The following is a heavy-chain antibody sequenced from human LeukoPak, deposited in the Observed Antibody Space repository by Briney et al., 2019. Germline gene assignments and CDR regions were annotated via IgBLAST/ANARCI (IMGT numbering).Heavy chain of an antibody. V-gene: IGHV3-53*01. D-gene: IGHD4-17*01. Sequence: GGSLRLSCTVSGLTVSSNSMSWVRQAPGKGLEWVSFIYSGGNTHYSDSVKGRFTISRDNSKNTLYLQMNSLRAEDTAVYYCARRAGEYSHPYDYWGQGTLVTVSS. CDR2: IYSGGNT. J-gene: IGHJ4*02. CDR1: GLTVSSNS. CDR3: ARRAGEYSHPYDY.